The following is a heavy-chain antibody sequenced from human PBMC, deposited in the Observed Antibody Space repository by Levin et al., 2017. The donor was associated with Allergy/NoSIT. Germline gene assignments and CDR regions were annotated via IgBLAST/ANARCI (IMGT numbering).Heavy chain of an antibody. J-gene: IGHJ6*02. V-gene: IGHV3-74*01. Sequence: GGSLRLSYAASGFTFSSYWMHWVRQAPGKGLVWVSRINSDGSSTTYADSVKGRFTISRDNAKNTLYLQMNSLRAEDTAVYYCVRGAVTTLPRYYGMDVWGQGTTVTVSS. D-gene: IGHD4-17*01. CDR3: VRGAVTTLPRYYGMDV. CDR1: GFTFSSYW. CDR2: INSDGSST.